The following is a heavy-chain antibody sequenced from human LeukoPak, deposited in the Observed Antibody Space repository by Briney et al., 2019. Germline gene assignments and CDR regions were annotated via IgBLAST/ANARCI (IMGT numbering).Heavy chain of an antibody. CDR1: GGSFSGYY. D-gene: IGHD6-13*01. CDR2: INHSGST. CDR3: ARPTTLYSSKGGAFDI. Sequence: PSETLSLTCAVYGGSFSGYYWSWIGQPPGKGLEWIGEINHSGSTNYNPSLKSRVTISVDTSKNQFSLKLSSVTAADTAVYYCARPTTLYSSKGGAFDIWGQGTMVTVSS. V-gene: IGHV4-34*01. J-gene: IGHJ3*02.